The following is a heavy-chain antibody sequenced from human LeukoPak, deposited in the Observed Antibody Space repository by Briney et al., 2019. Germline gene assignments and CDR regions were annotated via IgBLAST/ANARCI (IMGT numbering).Heavy chain of an antibody. CDR2: ISRSSSTI. J-gene: IGHJ5*02. Sequence: PGGSLRLSCAASGFTFRSYEMNWVRQAPGKGLEWVSYISRSSSTIHYADSVKGRFTISRDNAKNSLYLQMNSLRAEDTAVYYCARDPRSGSYPDWFVPWGQGTLVTVSS. CDR3: ARDPRSGSYPDWFVP. CDR1: GFTFRSYE. V-gene: IGHV3-48*01. D-gene: IGHD1-26*01.